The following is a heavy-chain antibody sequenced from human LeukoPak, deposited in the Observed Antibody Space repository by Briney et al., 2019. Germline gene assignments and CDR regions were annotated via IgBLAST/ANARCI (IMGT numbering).Heavy chain of an antibody. J-gene: IGHJ4*02. CDR1: GFTVSSNY. V-gene: IGHV3-53*01. Sequence: GGSLRLSRAASGFTVSSNYMSWVRQAPGKGLEWVSVIYSGGSTYYADSVKGRFTISRDNSKNTLYLQMNGLRAEDTAVYYCARDFDYGGNYWGQGTLVTVSS. D-gene: IGHD4-23*01. CDR3: ARDFDYGGNY. CDR2: IYSGGST.